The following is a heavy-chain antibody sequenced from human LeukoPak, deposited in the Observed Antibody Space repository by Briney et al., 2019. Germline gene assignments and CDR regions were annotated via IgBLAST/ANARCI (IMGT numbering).Heavy chain of an antibody. Sequence: GKSLRLSCAASGFSFSNYGIHWVRQAPGKGLEWVAVISYDGSNKYYADSVKGRFTISRDNSKNTLYLQMNSLRVEDTAVYYCAKWPAAYSSGLRFDYWGQGTLVTVSS. V-gene: IGHV3-30*18. J-gene: IGHJ4*02. CDR2: ISYDGSNK. CDR1: GFSFSNYG. D-gene: IGHD6-19*01. CDR3: AKWPAAYSSGLRFDY.